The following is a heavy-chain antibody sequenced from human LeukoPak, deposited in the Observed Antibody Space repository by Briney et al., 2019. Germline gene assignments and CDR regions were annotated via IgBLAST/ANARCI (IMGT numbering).Heavy chain of an antibody. V-gene: IGHV4-38-2*02. CDR3: ARVNYYDSSSYLDY. Sequence: SETLSLTCTVSGYSISSGYYWGWIRQPPGKGLEWIGSIYHSGSTYYNPSLKSRFTISVDTSKNQFSLKLSSVTAADTAVYYCARVNYYDSSSYLDYWGQGTLVTVSS. CDR2: IYHSGST. J-gene: IGHJ4*02. D-gene: IGHD3-22*01. CDR1: GYSISSGYY.